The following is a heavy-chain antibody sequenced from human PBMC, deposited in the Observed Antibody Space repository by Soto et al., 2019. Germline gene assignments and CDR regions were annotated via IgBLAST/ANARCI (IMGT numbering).Heavy chain of an antibody. V-gene: IGHV1-8*01. D-gene: IGHD5-18*01. Sequence: QVQLVQSGAEVKKPGASVKVSCKASGYTFTSYDINWVRQATGQGLEWMGWMNPNSGNTGYAQKFQGRVPMTRNTAISAAYVELSSLRAEDTAVYYCARGHSYSYGSDAFDIWGQGTMGTVSS. J-gene: IGHJ3*02. CDR1: GYTFTSYD. CDR3: ARGHSYSYGSDAFDI. CDR2: MNPNSGNT.